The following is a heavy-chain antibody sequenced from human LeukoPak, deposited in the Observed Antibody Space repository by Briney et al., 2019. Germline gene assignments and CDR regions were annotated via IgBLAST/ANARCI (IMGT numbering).Heavy chain of an antibody. CDR1: GFTFSDYW. V-gene: IGHV3-7*01. D-gene: IGHD1-26*01. CDR3: AREKSGSYFSY. J-gene: IGHJ4*02. Sequence: GGSLRLSCAASGFTFSDYWMSWVRQAPGKGLEWVANIKQDGSEKYYVDSVKGRFTISRDNAKNSLYLQMNSLRAEDTAVYYCAREKSGSYFSYWGQGTLVTVSS. CDR2: IKQDGSEK.